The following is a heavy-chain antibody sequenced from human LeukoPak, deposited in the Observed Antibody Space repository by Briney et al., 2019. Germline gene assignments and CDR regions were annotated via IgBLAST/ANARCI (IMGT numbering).Heavy chain of an antibody. CDR3: ARDPAPGAYYYYYMDV. V-gene: IGHV3-30*02. CDR2: IRYDGSNK. CDR1: GFTFSSYG. D-gene: IGHD3-10*01. Sequence: GGSLRLSCAASGFTFSSYGMHWVRQAPGKGLEWVAFIRYDGSNKYYADSVKGRFTISRDNSKNTLYLQMNSLRAEDTAVYYCARDPAPGAYYYYYMDVWGKGTTVTVSS. J-gene: IGHJ6*03.